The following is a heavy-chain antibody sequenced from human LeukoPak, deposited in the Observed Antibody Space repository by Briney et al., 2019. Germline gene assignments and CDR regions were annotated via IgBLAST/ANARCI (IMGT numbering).Heavy chain of an antibody. CDR3: AKKKRELRGFDY. CDR1: GFTFSSYA. J-gene: IGHJ4*02. D-gene: IGHD1-7*01. Sequence: GGSLRLSCAASGFTFSSYAMSWVRQAPGKGLEWVSVIGGSGGSTYYADSVKGRFTISRDNSKNTLYLQMSSLRAEDAAVYYCAKKKRELRGFDYWGQGTLVTVSS. CDR2: IGGSGGST. V-gene: IGHV3-23*01.